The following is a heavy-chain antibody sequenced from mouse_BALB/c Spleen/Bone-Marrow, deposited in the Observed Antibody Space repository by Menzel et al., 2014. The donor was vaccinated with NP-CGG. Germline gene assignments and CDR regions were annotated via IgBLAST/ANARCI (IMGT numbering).Heavy chain of an antibody. CDR3: TIEYGIMTKDYYAPDY. D-gene: IGHD2-10*02. V-gene: IGHV1S16*01. Sequence: QVQLQQSGAELVKPGASVKLSCKASGCTFTTYWMHWVKLRPGQGFEWIGEINPSNGDTNYNEKFKRKATLTVDKSSSTAYMQLSSLTSEDSAVYYCTIEYGIMTKDYYAPDYWGQGTSVTVSS. CDR1: GCTFTTYW. J-gene: IGHJ4*01. CDR2: INPSNGDT.